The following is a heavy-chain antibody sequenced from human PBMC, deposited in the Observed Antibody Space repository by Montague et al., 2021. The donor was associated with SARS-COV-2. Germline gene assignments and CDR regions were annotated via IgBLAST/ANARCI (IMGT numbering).Heavy chain of an antibody. D-gene: IGHD6-19*01. Sequence: SLRLSCAASGFTFSSYDMHWVRQATGKGLEWVSAIGTAGDTYYPXSVKGRFTISRENAKNSLYLQMNSLRAGDTAVYYCARAGSGWYRTGFDYWGQGTLVTVSS. J-gene: IGHJ4*02. CDR1: GFTFSSYD. CDR3: ARAGSGWYRTGFDY. CDR2: IGTAGDT. V-gene: IGHV3-13*01.